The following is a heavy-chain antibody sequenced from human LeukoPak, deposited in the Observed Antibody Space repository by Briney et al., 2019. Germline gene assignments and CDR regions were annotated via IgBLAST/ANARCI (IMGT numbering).Heavy chain of an antibody. CDR1: GYTFTSYY. CDR2: INPSGGST. D-gene: IGHD1-26*01. J-gene: IGHJ6*03. V-gene: IGHV1-46*01. Sequence: ASVKVSCKASGYTFTSYYMHWVRQAPGQGLEWMGIINPSGGSTSYARKFQGRVTMTRDTSTSTVYMELSSLRSEDTAVYYCARGLWELPHYYYYMDVWGKGTTVTISS. CDR3: ARGLWELPHYYYYMDV.